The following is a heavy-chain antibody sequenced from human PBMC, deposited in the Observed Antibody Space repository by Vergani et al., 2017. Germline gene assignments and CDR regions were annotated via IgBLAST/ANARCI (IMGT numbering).Heavy chain of an antibody. J-gene: IGHJ6*02. CDR1: GFTFGSYS. V-gene: IGHV3-21*06. CDR2: ISSSGNYV. CDR3: ARDQGSGTNRHHYGMDV. D-gene: IGHD3-10*01. Sequence: EENLVESGGGLVKPGGSLRLSCVASGFTFGSYSVNWVRQAPGRGLEWVSSISSSGNYVYYTASVKGRFSIYRDNAKSLLSLQMNSLRADDTADYYCARDQGSGTNRHHYGMDVWGQGTTVTVSS.